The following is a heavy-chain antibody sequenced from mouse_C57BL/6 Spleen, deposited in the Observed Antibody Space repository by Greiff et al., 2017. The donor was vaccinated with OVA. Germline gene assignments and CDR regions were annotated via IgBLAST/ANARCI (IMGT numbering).Heavy chain of an antibody. V-gene: IGHV1-74*01. CDR2: IHPSDSDT. CDR1: GYTFTSYW. CDR3: AISGARYDYDCAWFAY. D-gene: IGHD2-4*01. J-gene: IGHJ3*01. Sequence: QVQLQQPGAELVKPGASVKVSCKASGYTFTSYWMHWVKQRPGQGLEWIGRIHPSDSDTNYNQKFKGKATLTVDKSSSTAYMQLSSLTSEDSAVYYGAISGARYDYDCAWFAYWGQGTLVTVSA.